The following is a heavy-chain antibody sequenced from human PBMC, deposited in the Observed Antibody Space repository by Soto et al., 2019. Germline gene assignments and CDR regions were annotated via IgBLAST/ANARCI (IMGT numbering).Heavy chain of an antibody. Sequence: SETLSLTCAVYGGSFSGYYWSWIRQPPGKGLEWIGEINHSGSTNYNPSLKSRVTISVDTSKNQFSLKLSSVTAADTAVYYCARGVGYGSGLYYYYMDVWGKGTTVTVSS. V-gene: IGHV4-34*01. CDR2: INHSGST. D-gene: IGHD3-10*01. CDR1: GGSFSGYY. J-gene: IGHJ6*03. CDR3: ARGVGYGSGLYYYYMDV.